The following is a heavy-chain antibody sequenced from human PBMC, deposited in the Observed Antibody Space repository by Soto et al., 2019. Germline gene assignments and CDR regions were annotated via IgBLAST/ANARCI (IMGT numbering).Heavy chain of an antibody. V-gene: IGHV2-5*02. CDR3: VYRGFGDYFFQF. Sequence: QITLKESGPTLVKPTQTLTLTCTFSGFALTTQGVHVGWIRQPPGKALEWLARINWDDSEAYSPPLKNRLTITKDASKSQVVLTLATVDPVDTAAYYCVYRGFGDYFFQFWGQGSLVNVSS. J-gene: IGHJ4*02. D-gene: IGHD4-17*01. CDR1: GFALTTQGVH. CDR2: INWDDSE.